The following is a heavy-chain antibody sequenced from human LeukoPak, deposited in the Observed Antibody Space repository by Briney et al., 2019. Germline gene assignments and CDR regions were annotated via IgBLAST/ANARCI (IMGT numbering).Heavy chain of an antibody. J-gene: IGHJ4*02. V-gene: IGHV4-59*05. CDR2: IYYSGST. Sequence: SKTLSLTCTVSGGSISSYYWSWIRQPPGKGLEWVGSIYYSGSTYYNPSLKSRVTISVDTSKNQFSLKLTSVTAADTAVYYCARLSRSVDYWGQGTLVTVSS. D-gene: IGHD2-2*01. CDR3: ARLSRSVDY. CDR1: GGSISSYY.